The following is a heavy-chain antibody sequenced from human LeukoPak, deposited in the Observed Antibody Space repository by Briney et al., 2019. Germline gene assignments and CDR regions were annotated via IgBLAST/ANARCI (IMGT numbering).Heavy chain of an antibody. D-gene: IGHD2-2*01. J-gene: IGHJ4*02. V-gene: IGHV1-8*02. CDR3: ARGPRYCSSTSCLYYFDY. Sequence: GASVKVSCKASGYTFTGYYMHWVRQATGQGLEWMGWMNPNSGNTGYAQKFQGRVTMTRNTSISTAYMELSSLRSEDTAVYYCARGPRYCSSTSCLYYFDYWGQGTLVTVSS. CDR1: GYTFTGYY. CDR2: MNPNSGNT.